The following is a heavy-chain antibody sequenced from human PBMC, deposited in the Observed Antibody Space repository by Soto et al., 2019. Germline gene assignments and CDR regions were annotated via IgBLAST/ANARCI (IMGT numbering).Heavy chain of an antibody. V-gene: IGHV3-30*18. J-gene: IGHJ4*02. CDR2: ISYDGSNK. Sequence: GGSLRLSCAASGFTFSSYGMHWVRQAPGKGLEWVAVISYDGSNKYDADSVKGRFTISRDNSKNTLYLQMNSLRAEDTAVYYCAKGGPEWELPLTHLFDYWGQGTLVTVSS. D-gene: IGHD1-26*01. CDR1: GFTFSSYG. CDR3: AKGGPEWELPLTHLFDY.